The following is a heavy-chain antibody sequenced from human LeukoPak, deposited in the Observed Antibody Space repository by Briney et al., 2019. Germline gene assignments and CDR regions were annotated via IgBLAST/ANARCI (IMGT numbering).Heavy chain of an antibody. CDR3: ARDPGSHNSSGWYDY. D-gene: IGHD6-19*01. Sequence: PGGSLRLSCAASGFTFSIYWMSWVRQAPGKGLEWVANIKQDGSEKNYVDSVKGRFTISRDNAKNSLYLQMNSLRAEDTAVYYCARDPGSHNSSGWYDYWGQGTLVTVSS. V-gene: IGHV3-7*03. J-gene: IGHJ4*02. CDR2: IKQDGSEK. CDR1: GFTFSIYW.